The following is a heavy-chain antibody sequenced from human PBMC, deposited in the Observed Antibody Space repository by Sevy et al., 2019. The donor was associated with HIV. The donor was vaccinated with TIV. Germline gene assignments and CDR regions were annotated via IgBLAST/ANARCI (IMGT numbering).Heavy chain of an antibody. CDR1: GFTFSDYY. V-gene: IGHV3-11*01. CDR2: ISGSDGAT. CDR3: ARDHVKDGDFGDYYYYAMDV. Sequence: GGSLRLSCAASGFTFSDYYMSWIRQAPGKGLEWVSYISGSDGATFYAHSVKGRFTISRDNAKNSLYLQMNSLRAEDTAMYYCARDHVKDGDFGDYYYYAMDVWGQGTTVTVSS. J-gene: IGHJ6*02. D-gene: IGHD4-17*01.